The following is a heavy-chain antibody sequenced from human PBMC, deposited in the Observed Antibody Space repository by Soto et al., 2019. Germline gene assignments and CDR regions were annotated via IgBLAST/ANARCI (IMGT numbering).Heavy chain of an antibody. CDR2: ISAGAERT. V-gene: IGHV3-23*01. Sequence: EVQLLESGGGLIQPGGSLRLSCAASGFTFSSHDLSWVRQAPGKGLEWVSVISAGAERTYYADSVKGRFTISRDDSKNSVYLQMNSLRAEDTAVYYCANVYELGVGGAAGALDIWGQGTAVTVSS. J-gene: IGHJ3*02. CDR1: GFTFSSHD. CDR3: ANVYELGVGGAAGALDI. D-gene: IGHD7-27*01.